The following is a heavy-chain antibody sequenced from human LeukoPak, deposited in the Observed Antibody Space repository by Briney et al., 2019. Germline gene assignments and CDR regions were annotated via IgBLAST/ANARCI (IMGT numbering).Heavy chain of an antibody. CDR3: AKDRLWFGELHHFDY. CDR2: ISGYNGDT. V-gene: IGHV1-18*01. CDR1: GYSFSNYG. Sequence: ASVKVSCKASGYSFSNYGIAWVRQAPGQGLEWMGWISGYNGDTKNAQKVQGRVSMTTDTSTSTAYMELGSLRSDDTAVYYCAKDRLWFGELHHFDYWGQGALVTVSS. J-gene: IGHJ4*02. D-gene: IGHD3-10*01.